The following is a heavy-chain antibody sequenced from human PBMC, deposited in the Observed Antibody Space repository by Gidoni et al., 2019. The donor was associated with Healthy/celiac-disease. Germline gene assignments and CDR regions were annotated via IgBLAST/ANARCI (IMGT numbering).Heavy chain of an antibody. CDR1: GGSISSYY. J-gene: IGHJ5*02. Sequence: QVQLQESGPGLVKPSETLSLTCTVSGGSISSYYWSWIRQPPGKGLEWIGYIYYSGSTNYNPSLKSRVTISVDTSKNQFSLKLSSVTAADTAVYYCASGFGGLDPWGQGTLVTVSS. V-gene: IGHV4-59*01. D-gene: IGHD3-10*01. CDR2: IYYSGST. CDR3: ASGFGGLDP.